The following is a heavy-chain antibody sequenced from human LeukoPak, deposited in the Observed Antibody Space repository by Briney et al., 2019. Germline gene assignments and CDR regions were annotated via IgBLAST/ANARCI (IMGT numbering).Heavy chain of an antibody. CDR1: GFTVSSNY. V-gene: IGHV3-53*04. J-gene: IGHJ4*02. Sequence: GGSLRLSCAASGFTVSSNYMSWVRQAPGKGLEWVSVIFSGGTTYYADSVKGRFTISRHNSENTLYLQMSSLRGEDTVVYYCARGVLVYSYGFDYWGQGTLVTVSS. D-gene: IGHD5-18*01. CDR2: IFSGGTT. CDR3: ARGVLVYSYGFDY.